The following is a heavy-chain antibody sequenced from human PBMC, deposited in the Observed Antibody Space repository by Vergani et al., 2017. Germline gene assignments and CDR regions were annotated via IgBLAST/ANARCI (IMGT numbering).Heavy chain of an antibody. V-gene: IGHV1-69*13. CDR3: ARDQGGYCSSTSCYWGWYFDL. Sequence: QVQLVQSGAEVKKPGSSVKVSCKASGGTFSSYAISWVRQAPGQGLEWMGRIIPSFGTANYAQKFQGRVTITADESTSTAYMELSSLRSEDTAVYYCARDQGGYCSSTSCYWGWYFDLWGRGTLVTVSS. CDR2: IIPSFGTA. D-gene: IGHD2-2*01. CDR1: GGTFSSYA. J-gene: IGHJ2*01.